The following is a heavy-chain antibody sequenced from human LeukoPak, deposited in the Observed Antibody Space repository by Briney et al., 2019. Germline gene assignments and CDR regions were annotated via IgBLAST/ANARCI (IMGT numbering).Heavy chain of an antibody. V-gene: IGHV4-39*01. D-gene: IGHD3-10*01. J-gene: IGHJ4*02. CDR2: IYYSGST. Sequence: SETLSLTCTVSGGSISSSNYYWGWIRQPPGKGLEWMGSIYYSGSTYYNPSLKSRVTISVDTSKSQFSLKLSSVTAADTAVYYCARHRESITMVRGALIFDFDYWGQGTLVTVSS. CDR1: GGSISSSNYY. CDR3: ARHRESITMVRGALIFDFDY.